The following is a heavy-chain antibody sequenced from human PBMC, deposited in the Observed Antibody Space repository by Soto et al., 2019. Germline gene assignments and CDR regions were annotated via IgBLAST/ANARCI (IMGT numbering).Heavy chain of an antibody. CDR2: INSDGSNK. CDR1: EFIFSSYW. V-gene: IGHV3-74*01. J-gene: IGHJ6*02. CDR3: AKESPYYYYGMDV. Sequence: PGGSLRLSCAASEFIFSSYWMHWVRQAPGKGLVWVSRINSDGSNKYYADSVKGRFTISRDNSKNTLYLQMNSLRAEDTAVYYCAKESPYYYYGMDVWGQGTTVTVSS.